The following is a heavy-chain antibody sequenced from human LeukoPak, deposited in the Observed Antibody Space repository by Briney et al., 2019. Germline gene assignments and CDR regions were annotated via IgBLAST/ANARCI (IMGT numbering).Heavy chain of an antibody. D-gene: IGHD2-21*01. CDR1: GFSFSTYG. CDR3: AKERGPFVGFDY. J-gene: IGHJ4*02. Sequence: GGSLRLSCAASGFSFSTYGMHWVRQAPGKGLEWVAVIWSNGSNKYYVESVKGRFTISRDNSKNTLYLQLNSLRAEDTAVYFCAKERGPFVGFDYWGQGILVTVSS. CDR2: IWSNGSNK. V-gene: IGHV3-33*06.